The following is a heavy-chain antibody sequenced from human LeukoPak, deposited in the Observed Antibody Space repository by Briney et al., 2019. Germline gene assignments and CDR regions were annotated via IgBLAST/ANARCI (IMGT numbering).Heavy chain of an antibody. D-gene: IGHD3-22*01. CDR1: GYTFTGYY. J-gene: IGHJ4*02. CDR2: INPNSGGT. CDR3: VRESGGYYGGAFDY. V-gene: IGHV1-2*02. Sequence: ASVKVSCKASGYTFTGYYMHWVRQAPGQGLEWMGWINPNSGGTNYAQKFQGRVTMTRDTSISTAYMELSSLRSDDTAVYYCVRESGGYYGGAFDYWGQGTLVTVSS.